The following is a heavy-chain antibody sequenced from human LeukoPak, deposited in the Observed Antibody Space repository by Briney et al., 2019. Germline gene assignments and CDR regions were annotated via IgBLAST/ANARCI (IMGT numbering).Heavy chain of an antibody. V-gene: IGHV1-18*01. CDR2: ISAYNCKT. Sequence: ASLKVSCKASGYTFVNYGISWVRQAPGQGLEWMGWISAYNCKTIYSQKLQGRATMTTDTSTSTAYMELRSLRSDDTAVYYCARRRRPAEYYGDYGWYFDLWGRGTLVTVSS. D-gene: IGHD4-17*01. J-gene: IGHJ2*01. CDR3: ARRRRPAEYYGDYGWYFDL. CDR1: GYTFVNYG.